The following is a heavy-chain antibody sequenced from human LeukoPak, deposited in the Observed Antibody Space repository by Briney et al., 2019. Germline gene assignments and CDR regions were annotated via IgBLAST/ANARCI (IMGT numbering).Heavy chain of an antibody. D-gene: IGHD3-10*01. J-gene: IGHJ4*02. CDR1: GGSISSSY. V-gene: IGHV4-59*08. Sequence: SETLCFTCTVSGGSISSSYWSWIRQPPGKGLEWIGYIYYSGSTSYNPSLKSRVTISIDTPKSQFSLNLNSVTAADTAVYYCARHAAGRGFWGRGTLVTASS. CDR3: ARHAAGRGF. CDR2: IYYSGST.